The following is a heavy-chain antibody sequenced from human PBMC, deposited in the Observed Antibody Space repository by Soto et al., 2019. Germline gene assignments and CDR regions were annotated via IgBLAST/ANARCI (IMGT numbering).Heavy chain of an antibody. V-gene: IGHV3-23*01. CDR3: AKSSSGWWYFDY. J-gene: IGHJ4*02. D-gene: IGHD6-19*01. Sequence: EVQLLESGGGLVQPGGSLRLSCAASGFTFSSYAMSWVRQAPGQGLEWVSAISGSGGSTYYAESVKGRFTISRDNSKNTLYLQMNSLRAEDTAVYYGAKSSSGWWYFDYWGQGTLVTVSS. CDR2: ISGSGGST. CDR1: GFTFSSYA.